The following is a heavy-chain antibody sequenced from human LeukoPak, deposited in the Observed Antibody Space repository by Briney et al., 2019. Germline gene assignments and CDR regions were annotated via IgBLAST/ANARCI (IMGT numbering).Heavy chain of an antibody. V-gene: IGHV1-69*05. CDR3: ARTPAFPDYYDSSGY. D-gene: IGHD3-22*01. CDR1: GGTFISYA. J-gene: IGHJ4*02. CDR2: IIPIFCTA. Sequence: SVKVSCKASGGTFISYAISWVRQAPGQGLEWMGRIIPIFCTANYAQKFQCKVTITTDESTSTAYMELSSLRSEDTAVYYCARTPAFPDYYDSSGYWGQGTLVTVSS.